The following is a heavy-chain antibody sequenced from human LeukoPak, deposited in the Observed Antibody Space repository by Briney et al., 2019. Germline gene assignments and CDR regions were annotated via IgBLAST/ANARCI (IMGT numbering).Heavy chain of an antibody. CDR2: IFHSGST. CDR1: GYSISSGYY. J-gene: IGHJ4*02. D-gene: IGHD3-3*02. V-gene: IGHV4-38-2*02. Sequence: SETLSLTCTVSGYSISSGYYWGWIRQTPGKGLEWIGSIFHSGSTYYNPSLKSRVTISVDTSKNQFSLKLSSVTAADTAVYYCTRGIGHWGQGTLVTVSS. CDR3: TRGIGH.